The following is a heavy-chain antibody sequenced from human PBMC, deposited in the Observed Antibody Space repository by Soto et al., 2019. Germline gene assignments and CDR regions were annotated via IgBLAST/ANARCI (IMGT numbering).Heavy chain of an antibody. V-gene: IGHV4-4*02. D-gene: IGHD2-15*01. J-gene: IGHJ4*02. CDR2: IYYSGST. CDR3: ATTLPCSGGSCHPYFDY. Sequence: SETRCFTCAFSVGSIRIRNWVGCFRQAPVKGLEWIGYIYYSGSTYYNPSLKSRVTISVDTSKNQFSLKLSSVTAADTAVYYCATTLPCSGGSCHPYFDYWGQGTMVTVSS. CDR1: VGSIRIRNW.